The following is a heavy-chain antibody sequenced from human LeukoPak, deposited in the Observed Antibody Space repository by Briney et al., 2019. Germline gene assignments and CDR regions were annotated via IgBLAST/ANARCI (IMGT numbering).Heavy chain of an antibody. V-gene: IGHV4-39*01. J-gene: IGHJ3*02. CDR3: ARHQRDDQTGWLHIHPFYGSGTHQSGGAFDI. CDR1: GGSISSSSYY. Sequence: SETLSLTCTVSGGSISSSSYYWGWIRQPPGKGLEWIGSIYYSGSTYYNPSLKSRVTISVDTSKNQFSLKLSSVTAADTAVYYCARHQRDDQTGWLHIHPFYGSGTHQSGGAFDIWGQGTMVTVSS. CDR2: IYYSGST. D-gene: IGHD3-10*01.